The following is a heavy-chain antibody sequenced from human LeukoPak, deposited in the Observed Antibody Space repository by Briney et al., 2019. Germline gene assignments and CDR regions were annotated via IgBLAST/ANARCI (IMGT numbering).Heavy chain of an antibody. CDR3: SRNPNYEILTGYYYY. J-gene: IGHJ4*01. CDR2: ITSSSTYI. V-gene: IGHV3-21*01. CDR1: GFTFSSYS. D-gene: IGHD3-9*01. Sequence: PGGSLRLSCAASGFTFSSYSMNWVRQAPGKGLEWVSSITSSSTYIYYADSVRGRFTISRDNAKNSLYLQMNSLRAEDTAVYFCSRNPNYEILTGYYYYLGQGTLVTGFS.